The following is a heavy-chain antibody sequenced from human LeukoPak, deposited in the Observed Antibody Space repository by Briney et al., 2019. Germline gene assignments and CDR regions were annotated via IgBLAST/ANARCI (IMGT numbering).Heavy chain of an antibody. V-gene: IGHV3-30*18. CDR1: GFTFSSYG. CDR3: AKDLRPVYPRTGPDAFDI. CDR2: ISYDGSNK. J-gene: IGHJ3*02. D-gene: IGHD2-2*02. Sequence: PGGSLRLSCAASGFTFSSYGMHWVRQAPGKGLEWVAVISYDGSNKYYADSVKGRFTISRDNSKNTLYLQMNSLRAEDTAVYYCAKDLRPVYPRTGPDAFDIWGQGTMVTVSS.